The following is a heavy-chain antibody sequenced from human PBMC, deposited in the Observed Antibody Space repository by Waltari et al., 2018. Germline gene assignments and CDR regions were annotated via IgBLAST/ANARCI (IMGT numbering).Heavy chain of an antibody. D-gene: IGHD3-16*01. Sequence: QLHLQESGPGLVKPSDPLSVTCSVVGGSMTSNRHYWAWIRQPPGKGLEWTATISYSGATYNNPSLKSRVTISVDTSKNQFSLKLSSVTAADTAVYYCATYIGASIGTAAFDVWGQGTMVTVSS. CDR1: GGSMTSNRHY. CDR2: ISYSGAT. J-gene: IGHJ3*01. V-gene: IGHV4-39*01. CDR3: ATYIGASIGTAAFDV.